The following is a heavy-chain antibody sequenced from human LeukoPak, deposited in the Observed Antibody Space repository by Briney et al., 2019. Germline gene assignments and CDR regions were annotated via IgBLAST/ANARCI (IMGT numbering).Heavy chain of an antibody. CDR2: INSDGSST. V-gene: IGHV3-74*01. J-gene: IGHJ5*02. CDR3: VRGVGGDSRFDP. Sequence: PGGSLRLSCAASGFTFDDYAMHWVRQAPGKGLVWVSRINSDGSSTRYADSVKGRFTISRDNAKNTLYLQMNSLRAEDTAVYSCVRGVGGDSRFDPWGQGTLVTVSS. CDR1: GFTFDDYA. D-gene: IGHD1-26*01.